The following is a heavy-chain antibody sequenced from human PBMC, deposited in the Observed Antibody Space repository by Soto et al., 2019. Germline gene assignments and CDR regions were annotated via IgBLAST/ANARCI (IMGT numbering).Heavy chain of an antibody. CDR3: TSGTSIAAVGPYDY. CDR2: IKQDGSEK. V-gene: IGHV3-7*01. D-gene: IGHD6-13*01. CDR1: GFTFSSHW. J-gene: IGHJ4*02. Sequence: GGSLRLSCSASGFTFSSHWMTWVRQAPWKGLEWVASIKQDGSEKLYVDSVKGRFTISRDNGKNSLFLQMNSLRAEDTAVYYCTSGTSIAAVGPYDYWGQGTLVTVSS.